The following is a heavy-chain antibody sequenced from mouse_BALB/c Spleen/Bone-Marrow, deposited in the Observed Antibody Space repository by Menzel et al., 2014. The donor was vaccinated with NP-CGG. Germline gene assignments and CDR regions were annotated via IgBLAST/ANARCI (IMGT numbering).Heavy chain of an antibody. CDR2: ISNGGGST. Sequence: EVKLMEPGGGLVQPGGSLKLSCAASGFTFSSYTTSWVRQTPEKRLDWVAYISNGGGSTYYPDTVKGRFTISRDNAKNTLYLQMSSLKSEDTAMYYCARGNGFAYWGQGTLVTVSA. V-gene: IGHV5-12-2*01. J-gene: IGHJ3*01. CDR3: ARGNGFAY. CDR1: GFTFSSYT.